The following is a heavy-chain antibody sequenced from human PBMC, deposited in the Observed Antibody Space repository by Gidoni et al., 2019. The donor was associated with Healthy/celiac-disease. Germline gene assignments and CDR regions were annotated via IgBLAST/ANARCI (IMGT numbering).Heavy chain of an antibody. CDR3: AKDKTVTTSSYYYGMDV. D-gene: IGHD4-17*01. CDR2: ISGSGGST. J-gene: IGHJ6*02. CDR1: GFTFSSYA. V-gene: IGHV3-23*01. Sequence: EVQLLESGGGLVQPGGSLRLSCAASGFTFSSYAMSWVRQDPGKGLEWVSAISGSGGSTYYADSVKGRFTISRDNSKNTLYLQMNSLRAEDTAVYYCAKDKTVTTSSYYYGMDVWGQGTTVTVSS.